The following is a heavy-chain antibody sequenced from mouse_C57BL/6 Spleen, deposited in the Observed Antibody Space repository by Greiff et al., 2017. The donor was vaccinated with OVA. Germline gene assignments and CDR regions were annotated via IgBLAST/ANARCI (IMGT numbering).Heavy chain of an antibody. Sequence: VQLQQSGAELVKPGASVKISCKASGYAFSSYWMNWVKQRPGKGLEWIGQIYPGDGDTNYNGKFKGKATLTADKSSSTAYMQLSSLTSEDSAVYFCARSPITGAMDYWGQGTSVTVSS. CDR2: IYPGDGDT. V-gene: IGHV1-80*01. CDR1: GYAFSSYW. CDR3: ARSPITGAMDY. J-gene: IGHJ4*01. D-gene: IGHD6-5*01.